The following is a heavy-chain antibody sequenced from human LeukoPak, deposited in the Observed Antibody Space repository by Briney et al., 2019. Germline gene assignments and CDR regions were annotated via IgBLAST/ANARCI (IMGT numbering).Heavy chain of an antibody. D-gene: IGHD6-19*01. CDR2: IKPDGSEK. Sequence: GGSLRLSCAASEFTFSSYWMNWVRQAPGKGLEWVANIKPDGSEKYYVDSVKGRFTISRDNAKNSLYLQMNSLRAEDTAVHYCARDRYSSGWYGDFDCWGQGTLVTVSS. CDR1: EFTFSSYW. V-gene: IGHV3-7*01. CDR3: ARDRYSSGWYGDFDC. J-gene: IGHJ4*02.